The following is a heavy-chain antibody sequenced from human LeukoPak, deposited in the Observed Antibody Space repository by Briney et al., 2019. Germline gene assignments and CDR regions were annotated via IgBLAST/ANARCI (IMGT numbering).Heavy chain of an antibody. CDR2: IIPIFGTT. Sequence: SVKVSCKASGGTFSSYAISWVRQAPGQGLEWMGGIIPIFGTTNYAQKFQGRVTITADESTSTVYMELSSLRSEDTAVYYCAREGDYGDYYWFDPWGQGTLVTVSS. J-gene: IGHJ5*02. CDR1: GGTFSSYA. CDR3: AREGDYGDYYWFDP. D-gene: IGHD4-17*01. V-gene: IGHV1-69*13.